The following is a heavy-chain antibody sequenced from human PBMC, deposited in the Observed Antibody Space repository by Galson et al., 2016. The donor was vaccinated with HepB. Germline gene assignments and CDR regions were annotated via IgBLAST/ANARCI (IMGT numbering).Heavy chain of an antibody. J-gene: IGHJ6*04. V-gene: IGHV3-11*06. CDR3: ARGDCDSNRCIVRRLNLNYYMDV. Sequence: SLRLSCAASGFTFSDYYMMWVRQAPGKGLEWISYISGGGSHTDYADSVKGRFTVSRDNAKKSLHLQMNSLRAEGSAVYYCARGDCDSNRCIVRRLNLNYYMDVWGKGTTVTVSS. D-gene: IGHD2/OR15-2a*01. CDR2: ISGGGSHT. CDR1: GFTFSDYY.